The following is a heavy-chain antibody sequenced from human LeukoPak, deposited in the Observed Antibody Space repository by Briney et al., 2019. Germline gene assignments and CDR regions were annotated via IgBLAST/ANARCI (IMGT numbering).Heavy chain of an antibody. CDR2: IIPILGIA. Sequence: SVKVSCKASGGTFSSYTISWVRQAPGQGREWMGRIIPILGIANYAQKFQGRVTITADKSTSTAYMELSSLRSEDTAVYYCARDFALGPDYWGQGTLVTVSS. J-gene: IGHJ4*02. CDR3: ARDFALGPDY. V-gene: IGHV1-69*04. D-gene: IGHD7-27*01. CDR1: GGTFSSYT.